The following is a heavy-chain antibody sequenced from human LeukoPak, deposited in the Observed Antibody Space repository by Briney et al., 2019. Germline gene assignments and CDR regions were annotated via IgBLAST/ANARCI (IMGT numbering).Heavy chain of an antibody. CDR1: GYTFTGYY. V-gene: IGHV1-2*02. CDR3: ARLSRRGGKPSFDY. J-gene: IGHJ4*02. D-gene: IGHD3-16*01. CDR2: INPNSGGT. Sequence: GASVKVSCKASGYTFTGYYMHWVRQAPGHGVGWMGWINPNSGGTNYAQKFQGRVTMTRDTSISTAYMELSRLRSDDTAVYYCARLSRRGGKPSFDYWGQGTLVTVSS.